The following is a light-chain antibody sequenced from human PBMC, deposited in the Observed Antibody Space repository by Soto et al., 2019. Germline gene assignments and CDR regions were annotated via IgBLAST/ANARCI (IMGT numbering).Light chain of an antibody. CDR1: SSDVGKYDY. J-gene: IGLJ1*01. CDR2: EVS. V-gene: IGLV2-8*01. CDR3: NSYVAGSDV. Sequence: QSVLTQAPSASGSPGQSVTISCTGTSSDVGKYDYVSWFQHHPGKAPKLIIYEVSKRPSGVPDRFSGSKSGSTASLTVSGLQTEDEADYYCNSYVAGSDVFGTGTKVTVL.